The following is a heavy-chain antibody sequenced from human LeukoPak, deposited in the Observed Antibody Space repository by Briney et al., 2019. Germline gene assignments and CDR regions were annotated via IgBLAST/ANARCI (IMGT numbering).Heavy chain of an antibody. CDR2: ISSSSSTI. CDR1: GFTFSSYS. V-gene: IGHV3-48*02. D-gene: IGHD3-10*01. J-gene: IGHJ6*02. CDR3: ASYYGSDAVTYYYYYYGMDV. Sequence: GGSLRLSCAASGFTFSSYSMNWVRQAPGKGLEWVSYISSSSSTIYYADSVKGRFTISRDNAKNSLYLQMNSLRDEDTAVYYCASYYGSDAVTYYYYYYGMDVWGQGTTVTVSS.